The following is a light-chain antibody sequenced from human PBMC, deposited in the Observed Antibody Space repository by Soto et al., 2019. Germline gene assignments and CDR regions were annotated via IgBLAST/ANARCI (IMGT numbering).Light chain of an antibody. CDR2: KAS. J-gene: IGKJ1*01. Sequence: DIQMTQSPSTLSASVGDRVTITCRASQSISSWLAWYQQKPGKAPKLLIYKASSLESGVTSRFSGSGSGTEFTLTISSLQPDDFATYYRQHYNSYPWTFGQGTKVEIK. V-gene: IGKV1-5*03. CDR1: QSISSW. CDR3: QHYNSYPWT.